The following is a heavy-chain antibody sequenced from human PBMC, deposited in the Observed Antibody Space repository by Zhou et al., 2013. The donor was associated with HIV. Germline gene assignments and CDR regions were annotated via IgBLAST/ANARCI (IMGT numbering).Heavy chain of an antibody. CDR2: INSKSGGT. Sequence: QVQLVQSGAEVKKPGASVKVSCKASGYTFTGYYIHWVRQAPGQGPEWMGWINSKSGGTRFAQKFQGRVTLTRDTSISTAYMELNWLTPDDTAVYYCARDCGLGGSRDYWGQGTLVTVSS. D-gene: IGHD1-26*01. V-gene: IGHV1-2*02. CDR1: GYTFTGYY. J-gene: IGHJ4*02. CDR3: ARDCGLGGSRDY.